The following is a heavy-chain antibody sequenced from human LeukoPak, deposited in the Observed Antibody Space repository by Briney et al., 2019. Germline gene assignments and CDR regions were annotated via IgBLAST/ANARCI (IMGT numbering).Heavy chain of an antibody. V-gene: IGHV3-30*01. CDR1: GFTFSSYA. CDR2: ISYDGSNK. CDR3: ARGKTYSSSWYRGGGPFDY. J-gene: IGHJ4*02. D-gene: IGHD6-13*01. Sequence: GGSLRLSCAASGFTFSSYAMHWVRQAPGKGLEWVAVISYDGSNKYYADSVKGRFTISRDNSKNTPYLQMNSLRAEDTAVYYCARGKTYSSSWYRGGGPFDYWGQGTLVTVSS.